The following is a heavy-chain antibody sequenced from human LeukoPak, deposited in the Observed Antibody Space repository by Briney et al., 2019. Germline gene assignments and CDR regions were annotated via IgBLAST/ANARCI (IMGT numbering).Heavy chain of an antibody. Sequence: ASVKVSCKASGGTFSSYAISWVRQAPGKGLEGMGGIIPIFGTANYAQTLKGRVTITADESKSTAYMELSSLRSEDTAVYYCARDGSGGSYESGYFDYWGQGTLVTVSS. D-gene: IGHD2-15*01. V-gene: IGHV1-69*01. CDR2: IIPIFGTA. CDR1: GGTFSSYA. CDR3: ARDGSGGSYESGYFDY. J-gene: IGHJ4*02.